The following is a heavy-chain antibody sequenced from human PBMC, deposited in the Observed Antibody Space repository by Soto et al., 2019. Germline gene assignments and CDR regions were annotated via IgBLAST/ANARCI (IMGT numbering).Heavy chain of an antibody. J-gene: IGHJ6*02. D-gene: IGHD6-13*01. CDR1: GFTFDDYA. V-gene: IGHV3-9*01. Sequence: EVQLVETGGGLVQPGRSLRLSCAASGFTFDDYAMHWVRQAPGKGLEWVSGISWNSGSMGYADSVKGRFTISRDNAKNSLYLQMNSLRAEDTALYYCAKALAAAGNIMDVWGQGTTVTVSS. CDR3: AKALAAAGNIMDV. CDR2: ISWNSGSM.